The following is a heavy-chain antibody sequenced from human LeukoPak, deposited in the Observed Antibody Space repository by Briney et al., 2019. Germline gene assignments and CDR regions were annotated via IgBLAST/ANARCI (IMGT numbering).Heavy chain of an antibody. CDR1: GFTFSSYA. D-gene: IGHD6-13*01. CDR2: ISGSGGST. J-gene: IGHJ4*02. CDR3: AKVSSSSSWTVRNKYYFDY. V-gene: IGHV3-23*01. Sequence: PGGSLRLSCAASGFTFSSYAMSWVRQAPGKGLEWVSAISGSGGSTYYADSVKGRFTISRDNSKNTLYLQMNSLRAEDTAVYYCAKVSSSSSWTVRNKYYFDYWGQGTLVTVSS.